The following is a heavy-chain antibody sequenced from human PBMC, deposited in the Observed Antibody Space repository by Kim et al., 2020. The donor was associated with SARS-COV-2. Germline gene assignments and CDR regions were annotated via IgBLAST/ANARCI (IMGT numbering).Heavy chain of an antibody. Sequence: YAASVQGRFSISRDNARNSLYMQMNSLRGEDTAVYYCARGATDYYGMDVWGQGTTVTVSS. V-gene: IGHV3-21*01. CDR3: ARGATDYYGMDV. D-gene: IGHD3-16*01. J-gene: IGHJ6*02.